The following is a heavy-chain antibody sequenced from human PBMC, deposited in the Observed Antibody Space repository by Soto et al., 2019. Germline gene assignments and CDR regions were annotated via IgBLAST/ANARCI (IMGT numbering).Heavy chain of an antibody. Sequence: SETLSLTCTVSGGSISSYYWSWIRQPPGKGLEWIGYIYYSGSTNYNPSLKSRVTISVDTSKNQFSLKLSSVTAADTAVYYCAREGHYDYIWGSYRSGAGYYYMDVWGKGTTVTVSS. D-gene: IGHD3-16*02. J-gene: IGHJ6*03. CDR2: IYYSGST. V-gene: IGHV4-59*01. CDR1: GGSISSYY. CDR3: AREGHYDYIWGSYRSGAGYYYMDV.